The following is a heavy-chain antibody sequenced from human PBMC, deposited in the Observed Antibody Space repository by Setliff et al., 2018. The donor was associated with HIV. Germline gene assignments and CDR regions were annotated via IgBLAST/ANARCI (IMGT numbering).Heavy chain of an antibody. CDR1: SGSFSSRHY. Sequence: SETLSLTCTVSSGSFSSRHYWGWIRQSPGKGLEWIGSVSYSGTTYYNPSLRSRITISVDTSRNQFSLIVSSVTAADTATYYCARHQSGYNFSPFDNWGLGSLVTVSS. CDR3: ARHQSGYNFSPFDN. V-gene: IGHV4-39*01. J-gene: IGHJ4*02. CDR2: VSYSGTT. D-gene: IGHD5-12*01.